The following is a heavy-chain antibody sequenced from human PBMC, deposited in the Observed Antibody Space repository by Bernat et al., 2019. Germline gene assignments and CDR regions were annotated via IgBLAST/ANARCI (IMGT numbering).Heavy chain of an antibody. CDR2: IKQDGSEK. V-gene: IGHV3-7*01. J-gene: IGHJ5*01. Sequence: EVQLVESGGGLVQPGGSLRLSCAASGFTFSSYWMSWVRQAPGKGLEWVANIKQDGSEKYYVDSVKGRFTISRDNAKSSLYLQMNSMRAEETAVYYFAREGGQGYYDFWGGYLDWLDSWGQGTLVTVSS. CDR3: AREGGQGYYDFWGGYLDWLDS. D-gene: IGHD3-3*01. CDR1: GFTFSSYW.